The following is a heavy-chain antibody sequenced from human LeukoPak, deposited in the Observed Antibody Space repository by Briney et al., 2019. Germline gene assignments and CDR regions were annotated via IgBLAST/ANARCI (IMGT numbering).Heavy chain of an antibody. J-gene: IGHJ6*03. D-gene: IGHD2-2*01. CDR1: GYTFTGYY. V-gene: IGHV1-2*02. Sequence: ASVKVSCKASGYTFTGYYMHCVRQAPGQGLEWMGWINPNSGGTNYAQKFQGRVTMTRDTSISTAYMELSRLRSDDTAVYYCAREVVVVVPAAMGGYYYMDVWGKGTTVTVSS. CDR2: INPNSGGT. CDR3: AREVVVVVPAAMGGYYYMDV.